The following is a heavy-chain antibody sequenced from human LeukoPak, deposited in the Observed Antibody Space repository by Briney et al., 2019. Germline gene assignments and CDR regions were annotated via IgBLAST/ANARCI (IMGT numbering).Heavy chain of an antibody. V-gene: IGHV3-15*01. CDR2: IKTKTDGETT. CDR1: GFTFSTYW. CDR3: TIDVAGFGGDGMDV. Sequence: GGSLRLSCAASGFTFSTYWTTWVRQAPGKGLEWVGRIKTKTDGETTDYAAPVKGRFTISRDDSKNTLYLQMNSLKTEDTAVYYCTIDVAGFGGDGMDVWGQGTTATVSS. D-gene: IGHD3-10*01. J-gene: IGHJ6*02.